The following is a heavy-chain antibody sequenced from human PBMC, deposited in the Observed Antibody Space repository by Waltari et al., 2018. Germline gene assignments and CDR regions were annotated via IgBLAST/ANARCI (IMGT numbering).Heavy chain of an antibody. J-gene: IGHJ4*02. D-gene: IGHD4-17*01. V-gene: IGHV4-38-2*01. CDR1: GFSITSGYY. Sequence: QVQLQESGPGLVKPSETLSLTCAVSGFSITSGYYWHWLRQPPGKGLEWVGTIYYSGTTYDTPYLQSRGSISVDTSKNEFSLTLTSVTAADTAVYYCATATTAHFDFWGQGSLVTVSS. CDR3: ATATTAHFDF. CDR2: IYYSGTT.